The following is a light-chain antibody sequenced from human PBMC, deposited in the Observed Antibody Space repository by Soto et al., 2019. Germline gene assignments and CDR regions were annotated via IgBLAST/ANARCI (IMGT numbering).Light chain of an antibody. CDR3: CSDAGRSTYV. CDR2: EVS. CDR1: SSDIGAYNF. Sequence: QSVLTQPASVSGSPGQSITISCAGTSSDIGAYNFVSWYQQHPGKAPKVLIYEVSKRPSGVSDRFSGSKSGNTASLTISGLQAEDEADYYCCSDAGRSTYVFGTGTKVTVL. J-gene: IGLJ1*01. V-gene: IGLV2-23*02.